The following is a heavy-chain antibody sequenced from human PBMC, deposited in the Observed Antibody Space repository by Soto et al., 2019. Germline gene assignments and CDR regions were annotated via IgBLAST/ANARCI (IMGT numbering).Heavy chain of an antibody. Sequence: QLQLQESGPGLVKPSETLSLTCTVSGGSISSSGYYWGWIRQPPGNGLEWIGSIYYSGSTHYNPSLKSRVTISADTSKNQFSLKLSSVTAADTAVYYCARRGSSWPDTGFDPWGQGTLVTVSS. D-gene: IGHD6-13*01. J-gene: IGHJ5*02. V-gene: IGHV4-39*01. CDR1: GGSISSSGYY. CDR3: ARRGSSWPDTGFDP. CDR2: IYYSGST.